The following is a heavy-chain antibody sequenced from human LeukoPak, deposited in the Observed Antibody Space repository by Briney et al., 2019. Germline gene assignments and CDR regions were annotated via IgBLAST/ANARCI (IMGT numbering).Heavy chain of an antibody. V-gene: IGHV3-9*01. J-gene: IGHJ4*02. CDR1: GFTFDDYA. Sequence: GGSLRLSCAASGFTFDDYAMHWVRHAPGKGLEGVSDISWNSGSIDYADSVKGRFTISRDNAKNSLYLQMNSLRAEDTALYYCAKDTSFWSGSRYFDYWGRGTLVTVSS. D-gene: IGHD3-3*01. CDR2: ISWNSGSI. CDR3: AKDTSFWSGSRYFDY.